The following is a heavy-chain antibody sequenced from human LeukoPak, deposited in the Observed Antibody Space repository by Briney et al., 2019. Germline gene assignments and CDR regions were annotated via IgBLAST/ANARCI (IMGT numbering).Heavy chain of an antibody. D-gene: IGHD3-22*01. CDR3: AKSEYYYDSSS. CDR2: ISSSGSTI. Sequence: GGSLRLSCAASGFTFSDYYMSWIRQAPGKGLEWVSYISSSGSTIYYADSVKGRFTISRDNAKNSLYLQMNSLRVEDTAVYYCAKSEYYYDSSSWGQGTLVTVSS. V-gene: IGHV3-11*04. CDR1: GFTFSDYY. J-gene: IGHJ4*02.